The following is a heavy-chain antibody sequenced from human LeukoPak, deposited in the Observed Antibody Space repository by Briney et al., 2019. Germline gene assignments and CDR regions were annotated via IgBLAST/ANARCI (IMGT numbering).Heavy chain of an antibody. CDR3: AKGAATMGDC. D-gene: IGHD5-12*01. V-gene: IGHV3-23*01. J-gene: IGHJ4*02. CDR2: ISSSGGST. Sequence: PGGSLRLSCAASGFTFSSHAMSWGRQAPGKGLEWVSGISSSGGSTYYADSVKCRFTISRDNSKNTLYLQMNSLRGEDTAVYYCAKGAATMGDCWGQGILVTVS. CDR1: GFTFSSHA.